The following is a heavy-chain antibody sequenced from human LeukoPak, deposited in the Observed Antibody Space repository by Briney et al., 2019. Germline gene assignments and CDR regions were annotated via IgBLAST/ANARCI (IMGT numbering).Heavy chain of an antibody. CDR2: IWYDGTNR. Sequence: GGSLRLSCAASGFTFGSYGMYWVRQAPGKGLEWVAVIWYDGTNRFYADSVKGRFTISRDNSKNTLYLQMNSLRAEDTAVYYCAKDLTWDTAMETFDYWGQGTLVTVSS. CDR3: AKDLTWDTAMETFDY. J-gene: IGHJ4*02. V-gene: IGHV3-33*06. D-gene: IGHD5-18*01. CDR1: GFTFGSYG.